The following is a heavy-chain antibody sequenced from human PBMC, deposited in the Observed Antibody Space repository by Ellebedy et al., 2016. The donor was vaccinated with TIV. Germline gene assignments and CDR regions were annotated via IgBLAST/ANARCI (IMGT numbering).Heavy chain of an antibody. J-gene: IGHJ2*01. Sequence: MPSETLSLTCTVSGGSISSYSYYWSWIRQPPGKELEWIAFIYYSGKTYYMPSLKSRVTMSVDTSRNQFSLRLSSVTAADTAVYYCETTQGLGRGYFDLWGRGTLVTVSS. D-gene: IGHD3/OR15-3a*01. V-gene: IGHV4-39*07. CDR1: GGSISSYSYY. CDR3: ETTQGLGRGYFDL. CDR2: IYYSGKT.